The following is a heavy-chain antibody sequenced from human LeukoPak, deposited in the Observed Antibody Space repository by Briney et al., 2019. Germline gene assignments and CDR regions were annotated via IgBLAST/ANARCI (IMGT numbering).Heavy chain of an antibody. CDR2: ISSNGGST. CDR1: GFTFSSYA. Sequence: GGSLRLSCAASGFTFSSYAMHWVRQAPGKGLEYVSAISSNGGSTYYANSVKGRFTISRDNSKNTLYLQMGSLRAEDMAVYYCARAPFVASYYYYYMDVWGKGTTVTVSS. D-gene: IGHD2/OR15-2a*01. J-gene: IGHJ6*03. CDR3: ARAPFVASYYYYYMDV. V-gene: IGHV3-64*01.